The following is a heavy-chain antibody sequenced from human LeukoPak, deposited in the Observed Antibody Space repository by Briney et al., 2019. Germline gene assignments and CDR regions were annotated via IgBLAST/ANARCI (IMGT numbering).Heavy chain of an antibody. CDR1: GFTFSDYY. V-gene: IGHV3-11*01. Sequence: PGGSLRLSCAASGFTFSDYYMSWIRQAPGKGLEWVSYISSSGSTIYYADSVKGRFTISRDNAKNSLYLQMNSLKPEDTALYYCAKVRSITFTDQPDYWGQGTLVTVSS. D-gene: IGHD1-20*01. J-gene: IGHJ4*02. CDR2: ISSSGSTI. CDR3: AKVRSITFTDQPDY.